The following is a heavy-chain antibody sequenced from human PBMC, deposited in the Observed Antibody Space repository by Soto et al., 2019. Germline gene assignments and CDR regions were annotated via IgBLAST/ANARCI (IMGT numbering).Heavy chain of an antibody. V-gene: IGHV1-69*01. CDR2: IIPIFGTA. Sequence: QVQLVQSGAEVKKPGSSVKVSCKASGGTFSSYAISWVRQAPGQGLEWMGGIIPIFGTANYAQKFQGRVTIPEDESTSTAYMELSSLRSDDTAVYYCARNDRESGGSCYSWERLLQFRSCDYSYGMDVWGQGTTVTVSS. CDR1: GGTFSSYA. CDR3: ARNDRESGGSCYSWERLLQFRSCDYSYGMDV. D-gene: IGHD2-15*01. J-gene: IGHJ6*02.